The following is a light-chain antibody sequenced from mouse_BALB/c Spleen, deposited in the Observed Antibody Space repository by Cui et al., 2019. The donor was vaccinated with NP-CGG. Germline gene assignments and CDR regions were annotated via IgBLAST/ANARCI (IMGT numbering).Light chain of an antibody. J-gene: IGLJ1*01. V-gene: IGLV1*01. CDR2: GTN. CDR1: TGAVTTSNY. CDR3: ALWYSNHWV. Sequence: QAVVTQAPALTTSPGETVTPTCRTRTGAVTTSNYANWVQEKPDHLFTGLIGGTNNRAQGVPARFSGSLIGDKAALTITGAQTEDEAIYFCALWYSNHWVFGGGNKLTVL.